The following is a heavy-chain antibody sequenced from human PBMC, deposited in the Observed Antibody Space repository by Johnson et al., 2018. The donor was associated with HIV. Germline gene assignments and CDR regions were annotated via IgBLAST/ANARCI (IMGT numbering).Heavy chain of an antibody. J-gene: IGHJ1*01. Sequence: QVQLVESGGGVVQPGRSLRLSCAASGFTFSSYTIHWVRQAPGKGLEWVAVISYDGSNKYYSDSVKGRFTISRDDSKNTLYLQMNSLREEDTALYYCARHAGGDFTYGLFQHWGRGTLVTVSS. CDR2: ISYDGSNK. CDR3: ARHAGGDFTYGLFQH. CDR1: GFTFSSYT. D-gene: IGHD4-17*01. V-gene: IGHV3-30*14.